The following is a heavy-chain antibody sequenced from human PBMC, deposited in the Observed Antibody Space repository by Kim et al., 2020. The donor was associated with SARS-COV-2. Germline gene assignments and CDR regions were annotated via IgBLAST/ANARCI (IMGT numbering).Heavy chain of an antibody. CDR3: ARGKRLTTVTDFGY. D-gene: IGHD4-17*01. CDR2: IYYSGST. Sequence: SETLSLTCTVSGVSISSYYWSWIRQPPGKGLEWIGFIYYSGSTNYNPYLKSRVTISVDTSKNQFSLKLRSVTAADTAVYYCARGKRLTTVTDFGYWGQGTLVTVSS. J-gene: IGHJ4*02. CDR1: GVSISSYY. V-gene: IGHV4-59*01.